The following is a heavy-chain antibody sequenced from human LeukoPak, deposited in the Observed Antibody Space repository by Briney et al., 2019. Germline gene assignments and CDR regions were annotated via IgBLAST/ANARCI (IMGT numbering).Heavy chain of an antibody. J-gene: IGHJ4*02. V-gene: IGHV4-31*03. CDR2: IHHSGRS. CDR1: ADSLSSGGHY. D-gene: IGHD3-10*01. CDR3: ARGGNRFGGFYFDY. Sequence: SETLSLTCTVSADSLSSGGHYWAWIRQFPGKGLESIGFIHHSGRSRHNPSLKDRVAISVDTSRKQFALKLSSVTAADTAMYYCARGGNRFGGFYFDYWGQGIQVIVS.